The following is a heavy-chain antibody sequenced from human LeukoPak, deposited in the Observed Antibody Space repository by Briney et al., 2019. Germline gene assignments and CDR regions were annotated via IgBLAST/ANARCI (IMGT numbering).Heavy chain of an antibody. J-gene: IGHJ5*02. D-gene: IGHD2-21*01. CDR2: IYHSGST. V-gene: IGHV4-4*02. CDR3: ARDLPYSSWNWFDP. Sequence: SGTLSLTCAVSGGSISSSNWWSWVRQSPGKGLEWIGEIYHSGSTNYNPSLKSRVTISVDKSKNQFSLKMSSVTAADTAVYYCARDLPYSSWNWFDPWGQGTLVTVSS. CDR1: GGSISSSNW.